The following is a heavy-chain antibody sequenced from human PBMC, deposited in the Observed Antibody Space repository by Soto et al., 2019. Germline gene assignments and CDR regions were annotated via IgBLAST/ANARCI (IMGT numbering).Heavy chain of an antibody. CDR3: ARARYYGAKNDF. J-gene: IGHJ4*02. D-gene: IGHD1-26*01. CDR1: GDSISGYY. V-gene: IGHV4-59*01. CDR2: IYSSGST. Sequence: QVRLQESGPGLVKPSETLSLTCTVSGDSISGYYWSWIRQPPGKRPEWLGCIYSSGSTKYNPSLRSRVALSIDTPGSQFFLRFNSVTAADTAVYYCARARYYGAKNDFWGQGTRVTVSS.